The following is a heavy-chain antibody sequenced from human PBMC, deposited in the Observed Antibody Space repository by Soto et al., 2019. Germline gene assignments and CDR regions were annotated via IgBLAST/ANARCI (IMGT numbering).Heavy chain of an antibody. D-gene: IGHD3-10*01. CDR1: GFTFSSYS. V-gene: IGHV3-21*01. CDR3: ARDLLVRGVTIYGMDV. Sequence: GGSLRLSCAASGFTFSSYSMNWVRQAPGKGLEWVSSISSSSSYIYYADSVKGRFTISRDNAKNSLYLQMNSLRAEDTAVYYCARDLLVRGVTIYGMDVWGQGTTVTVSS. CDR2: ISSSSSYI. J-gene: IGHJ6*02.